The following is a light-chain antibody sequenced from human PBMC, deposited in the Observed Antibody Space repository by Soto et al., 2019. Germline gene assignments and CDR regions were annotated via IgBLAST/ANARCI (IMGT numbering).Light chain of an antibody. CDR2: DVS. Sequence: QSVRTQPASVSGSPGQSITISCTGTSSDVGGYNYVSWYQHHPGKAPKLMIYDVSNRPSGVSNRFSGSKSGNTASLTISGLQPEDEADYYCSSYTTSNTRQVVFGTGTKVNVL. CDR3: SSYTTSNTRQVV. V-gene: IGLV2-14*03. CDR1: SSDVGGYNY. J-gene: IGLJ1*01.